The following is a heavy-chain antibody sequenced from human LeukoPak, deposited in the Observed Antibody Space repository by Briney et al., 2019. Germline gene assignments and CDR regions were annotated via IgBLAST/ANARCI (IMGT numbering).Heavy chain of an antibody. CDR3: ARRKKSSSTYYFDY. Sequence: PGESLKISCKGSGYSFTSYWIGWVRQMPGKGLEWMGIIYPGDSDTRYSPSFQGQVTTSADKSISIAYLQWSSLKASDTAMYYCARRKKSSSTYYFDYWGQGTLVTVSS. CDR1: GYSFTSYW. V-gene: IGHV5-51*01. CDR2: IYPGDSDT. J-gene: IGHJ4*02. D-gene: IGHD6-6*01.